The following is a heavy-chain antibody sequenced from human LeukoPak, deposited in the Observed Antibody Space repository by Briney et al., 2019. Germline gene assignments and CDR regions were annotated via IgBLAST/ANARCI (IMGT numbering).Heavy chain of an antibody. CDR3: ARDRLSSSGYYYGGDDAFDI. V-gene: IGHV4-4*07. J-gene: IGHJ3*02. CDR2: IYTSGST. D-gene: IGHD3-22*01. CDR1: GGSISSYY. Sequence: PSETRSLTCTVPGGSISSYYWSWIRQPAGKGLEWIGRIYTSGSTNYNPSLKSRVTMSVDTSKNQFSLKLSSVTAADTAVYYCARDRLSSSGYYYGGDDAFDIWGQGTMVTVSS.